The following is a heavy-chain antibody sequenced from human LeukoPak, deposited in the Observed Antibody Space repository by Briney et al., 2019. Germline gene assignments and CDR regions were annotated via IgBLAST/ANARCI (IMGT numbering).Heavy chain of an antibody. V-gene: IGHV3-23*01. Sequence: GGSLRLSCAASGFTFSSYGMHWVRQAPGKGLEWVSAISGSGGSTYYADSVKGRFTISRDNSKNTLYLQMNSLRAEDTAVYYCAKDAADDYYYGMDVWGQGTTVTVSS. CDR1: GFTFSSYG. CDR2: ISGSGGST. CDR3: AKDAADDYYYGMDV. J-gene: IGHJ6*02.